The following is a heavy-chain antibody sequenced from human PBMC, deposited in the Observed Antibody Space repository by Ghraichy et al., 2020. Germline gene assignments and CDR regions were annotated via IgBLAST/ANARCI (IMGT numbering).Heavy chain of an antibody. Sequence: GESLNISCAASGFTFSSYSMNWVRQAPGKGLEWVSSISSSSSYIYYADSVKGRFTISRDNAKNSLYLQMNSLRAEDTAVYYCASLPAGYGMDVWGQGTTVTGSS. J-gene: IGHJ6*02. CDR2: ISSSSSYI. CDR3: ASLPAGYGMDV. V-gene: IGHV3-21*01. CDR1: GFTFSSYS.